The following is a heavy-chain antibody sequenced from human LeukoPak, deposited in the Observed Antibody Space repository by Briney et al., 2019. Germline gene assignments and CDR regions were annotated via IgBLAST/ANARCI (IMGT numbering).Heavy chain of an antibody. V-gene: IGHV3-30*18. CDR1: GVMFPSYW. D-gene: IGHD7-27*01. J-gene: IGHJ2*01. CDR2: ISYDGSNK. CDR3: AKSNWGIWYFDL. Sequence: PGGSLRLSCAASGVMFPSYWMTWVRQAPGKGLEWVAVISYDGSNKYYADSVKGRFTISRDNSKHTLYLQMNSLRAEDTAVYYCAKSNWGIWYFDLWGRGTLVTVSS.